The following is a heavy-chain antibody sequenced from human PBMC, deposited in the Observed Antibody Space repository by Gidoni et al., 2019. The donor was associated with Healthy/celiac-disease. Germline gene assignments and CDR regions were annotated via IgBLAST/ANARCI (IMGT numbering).Heavy chain of an antibody. CDR3: ARGRIAAAPY. CDR1: GGSFSGYY. D-gene: IGHD6-13*01. CDR2: INHSGST. V-gene: IGHV4-34*01. Sequence: QVQLQQWGAGLLKPSETLSLTCAVYGGSFSGYYWSWIRQPPGKGLEWIGEINHSGSTNYNPSLKSRVTISVDTSKNQFSLKLSSVTAADTAVYYCARGRIAAAPYWGQGTLVTVSS. J-gene: IGHJ4*02.